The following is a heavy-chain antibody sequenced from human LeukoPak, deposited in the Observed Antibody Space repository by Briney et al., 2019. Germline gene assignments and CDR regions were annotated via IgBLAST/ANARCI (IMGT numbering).Heavy chain of an antibody. CDR3: ANLFFSASWYPSSFDL. CDR2: ISSSSSYI. V-gene: IGHV3-21*04. CDR1: GFTFSSYS. Sequence: GGSLRLSCAASGFTFSSYSMNWVRQAPGKGLEWVSSISSSSSYIYYADSVKGRFTISRDNAKNSLYLQMNSLRIEDTALYYCANLFFSASWYPSSFDLWGRGTLVTVSS. J-gene: IGHJ2*01. D-gene: IGHD6-13*01.